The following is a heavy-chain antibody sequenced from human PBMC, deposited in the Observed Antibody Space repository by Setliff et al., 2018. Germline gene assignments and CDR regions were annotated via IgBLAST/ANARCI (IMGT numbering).Heavy chain of an antibody. CDR3: ARGPSPTVTPSRLIYFYHMDV. Sequence: GASVKVSCKASGDPFNAYGVSWVRQAPGQGLEWMGAIIPVLGMTDYAQKFQGRLTITADQSTTTVCMELSSLRFDDTALYYCARGPSPTVTPSRLIYFYHMDVWGTGTTVTVSS. V-gene: IGHV1-69*10. CDR1: GDPFNAYG. CDR2: IIPVLGMT. D-gene: IGHD4-17*01. J-gene: IGHJ6*03.